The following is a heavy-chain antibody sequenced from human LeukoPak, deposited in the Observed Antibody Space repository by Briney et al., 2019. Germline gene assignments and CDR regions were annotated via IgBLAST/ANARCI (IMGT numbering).Heavy chain of an antibody. J-gene: IGHJ4*02. D-gene: IGHD6-6*01. CDR3: ARVHRIAARQGSDFDY. V-gene: IGHV4-34*01. CDR1: GGSFSGYY. Sequence: PSETLSLTCAVYGGSFSGYYWSWIRQPPGKGLEWIGEINHSGSTNYNPSLKSRVTISVDTSKNQFSLKLSSVTAADTAVYYCARVHRIAARQGSDFDYWGQGTLVTVSS. CDR2: INHSGST.